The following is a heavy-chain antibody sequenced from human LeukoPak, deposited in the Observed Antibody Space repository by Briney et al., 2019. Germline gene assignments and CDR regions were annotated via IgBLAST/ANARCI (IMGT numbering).Heavy chain of an antibody. CDR2: IRGNAGTT. Sequence: GGSLRLSCAASGFTFSSYEMNWVRQTPGKGLEWVSSIRGNAGTTYYADSVKGRFTISRDNSKNTLYLQMNSLRAEDTAVYYCARTSFWESPVNWFDPWGQGTLVTVSS. CDR3: ARTSFWESPVNWFDP. J-gene: IGHJ5*02. CDR1: GFTFSSYE. V-gene: IGHV3-23*01. D-gene: IGHD1-1*01.